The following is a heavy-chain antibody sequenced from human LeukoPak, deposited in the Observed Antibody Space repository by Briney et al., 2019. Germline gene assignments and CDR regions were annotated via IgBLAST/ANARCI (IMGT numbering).Heavy chain of an antibody. Sequence: GQSLRLSCERSGYTFTSYAMHWVRHHPWKGVEYVAAISSDGRITYYANFVKGRFTISRDNSKNTLYLQMGSLRTEDMAVYYCARVNGWYWFDQWGQGTLVTVSS. J-gene: IGHJ5*02. CDR1: GYTFTSYA. CDR2: ISSDGRIT. D-gene: IGHD6-19*01. CDR3: ARVNGWYWFDQ. V-gene: IGHV3-64*01.